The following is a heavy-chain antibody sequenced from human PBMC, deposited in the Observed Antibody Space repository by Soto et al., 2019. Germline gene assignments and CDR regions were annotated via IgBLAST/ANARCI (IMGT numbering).Heavy chain of an antibody. J-gene: IGHJ6*02. Sequence: EVQLVESGGGLVQPGGSLKLSCAASGFIFSDSAVHWVRQASGKGLEWVGRIRSEPNNYATVYAASLKGRFIISRDDSKNMAYLQMNSLKTEDTAVYYCTNYPNGDTARRVWGQGTTVTVSS. CDR2: IRSEPNNYAT. V-gene: IGHV3-73*02. D-gene: IGHD5-18*01. CDR1: GFIFSDSA. CDR3: TNYPNGDTARRV.